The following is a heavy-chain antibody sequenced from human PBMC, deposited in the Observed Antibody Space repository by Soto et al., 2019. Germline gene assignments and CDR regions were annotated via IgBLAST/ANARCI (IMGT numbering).Heavy chain of an antibody. D-gene: IGHD2-15*01. J-gene: IGHJ6*02. Sequence: QVQLVQSGAEVRKPGASVKVSCKASGYMFTSYGINWVRQAPGQGLEWMGWISTYYGHTDYSHNYQGRVTMTTDSSTSTAYLELRSLRSDDTAVYYCAREVVVAGAIGAMDVWGQGTTVTVSS. CDR3: AREVVVAGAIGAMDV. CDR2: ISTYYGHT. CDR1: GYMFTSYG. V-gene: IGHV1-18*04.